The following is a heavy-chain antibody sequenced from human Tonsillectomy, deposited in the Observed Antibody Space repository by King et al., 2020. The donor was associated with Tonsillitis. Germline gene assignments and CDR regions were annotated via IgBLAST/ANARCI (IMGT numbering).Heavy chain of an antibody. J-gene: IGHJ6*03. CDR3: ARDGTNYCYMDV. CDR2: IWNDGSNK. Sequence: VQLVESGGGVVQPGRSLRLSCAASGFTFSSYGMHWVRQAPGKGLEWLAVIWNDGSNKYYTDSVKGRFTISRDSSKNTLYLQMNSLRAEDTAVYYCARDGTNYCYMDVWGKGTTVTVSS. V-gene: IGHV3-33*08. CDR1: GFTFSSYG.